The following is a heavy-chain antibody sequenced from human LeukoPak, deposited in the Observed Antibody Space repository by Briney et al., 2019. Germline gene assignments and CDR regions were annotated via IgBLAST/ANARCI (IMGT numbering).Heavy chain of an antibody. V-gene: IGHV4-34*01. J-gene: IGHJ4*02. Sequence: PSETLSLTCAVYGGSFSGYYWSWIRQPPGKGLEWIGEINHSGSTNYNPSLKSRVTISLDTSKNQFSLKLSPVTAADTAVYYCARGIGAAAAVVFDYWGQGTLVTVSS. D-gene: IGHD6-13*01. CDR1: GGSFSGYY. CDR2: INHSGST. CDR3: ARGIGAAAAVVFDY.